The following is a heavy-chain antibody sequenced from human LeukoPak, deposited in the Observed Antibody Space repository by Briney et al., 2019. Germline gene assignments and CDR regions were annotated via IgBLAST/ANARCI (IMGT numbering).Heavy chain of an antibody. CDR3: ARLQFQVYYYYYMDV. CDR1: GYTFTGYY. CDR2: IIPIFGTA. J-gene: IGHJ6*03. V-gene: IGHV1-69*13. Sequence: SVKVSCKASGYTFTGYYMHWVRQAPGQGLEWMGRIIPIFGTANYAQKFQGRVTITADESTSTAYMELSSLRSEDTAVYYCARLQFQVYYYYYMDVWGKGTTVTVSS. D-gene: IGHD4-11*01.